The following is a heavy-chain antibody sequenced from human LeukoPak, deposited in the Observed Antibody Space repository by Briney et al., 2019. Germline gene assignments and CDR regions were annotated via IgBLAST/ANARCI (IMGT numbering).Heavy chain of an antibody. CDR3: AKGITVGGDHDVFDI. CDR1: GYTFTSYG. CDR2: INTYNGDT. D-gene: IGHD6-19*01. Sequence: ASVKVSCKASGYTFTSYGIIWVRQAPGQGLEWMGWINTYNGDTNYAQKFQGRVTMTTDTSTSTVYMDLRSLRSDDTAVYYCAKGITVGGDHDVFDIWGQGTMVTVSS. V-gene: IGHV1-18*01. J-gene: IGHJ3*02.